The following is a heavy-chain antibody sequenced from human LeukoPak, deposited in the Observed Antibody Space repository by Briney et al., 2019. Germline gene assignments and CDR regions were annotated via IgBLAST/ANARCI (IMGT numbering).Heavy chain of an antibody. CDR1: GGSINSGGYY. Sequence: SETLSLTCTVSGGSINSGGYYWSWIRQHPGKGLEWIGYIYYSGSTYYNPSLQSRVTISVDTSKNQFSLNLNSVTAADTAVYYCARGGAARLHFQNWGQGTLVTVSS. CDR2: IYYSGST. D-gene: IGHD6-6*01. CDR3: ARGGAARLHFQN. J-gene: IGHJ1*01. V-gene: IGHV4-61*08.